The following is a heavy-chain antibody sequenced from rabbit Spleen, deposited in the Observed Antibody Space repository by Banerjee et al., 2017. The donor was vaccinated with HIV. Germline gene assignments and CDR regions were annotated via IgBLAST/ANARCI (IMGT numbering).Heavy chain of an antibody. J-gene: IGHJ6*01. Sequence: EQLVESGGGLVKPEGSLTLTCTASGFSFSSRYYMCWVRQAPGKGLEWIACIYTASGNTYYASWAKGRFTITRSTSLNTVTLQMTSLTAADTATYFCARDTGSSFSSYGMDLWGPGTLVTVS. V-gene: IGHV1S45*01. CDR1: GFSFSSRYY. CDR2: IYTASGNT. CDR3: ARDTGSSFSSYGMDL. D-gene: IGHD8-1*01.